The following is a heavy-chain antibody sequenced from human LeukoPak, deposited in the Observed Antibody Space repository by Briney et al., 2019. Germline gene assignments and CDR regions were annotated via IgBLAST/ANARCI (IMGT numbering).Heavy chain of an antibody. V-gene: IGHV3-23*01. CDR1: GFTFSNYA. CDR3: AKVFRDGYNYPFDY. J-gene: IGHJ4*02. D-gene: IGHD5-24*01. CDR2: IGSSGGST. Sequence: GGSLRLSCAASGFTFSNYAMNWVRQAPGKGLEWVSTIGSSGGSTYYADSVKGRFTISRDNSKNTLYLQMNSLRAEDTAAYYCAKVFRDGYNYPFDYWGQETLVTVSS.